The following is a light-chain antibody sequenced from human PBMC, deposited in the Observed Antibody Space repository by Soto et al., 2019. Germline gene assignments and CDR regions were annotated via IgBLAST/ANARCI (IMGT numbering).Light chain of an antibody. V-gene: IGLV2-8*01. CDR3: SSYAGSVHYV. CDR1: SSDISAYNS. J-gene: IGLJ1*01. CDR2: EVS. Sequence: QSVLTQPPSASGSPGQSVTISCTGASSDISAYNSVSWYQQHPGKAPKLLIYEVSKRPSGVPDRFSGSKSGNTASLTVSGLQAEDEADYYCSSYAGSVHYVFGPGTKVTVL.